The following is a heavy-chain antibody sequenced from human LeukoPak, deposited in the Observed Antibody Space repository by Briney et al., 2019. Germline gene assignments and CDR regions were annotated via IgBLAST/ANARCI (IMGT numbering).Heavy chain of an antibody. CDR3: AKGVASSIWNAMDV. CDR2: ISSNGGST. V-gene: IGHV3-64*01. Sequence: PGGSLRLSCAASGFTFSSYAMHWVRQAPGKGLEYVSAISSNGGSTYYANSVKGRFTISRDNSKNTLYLQMGSLRAEDMAVYYCAKGVASSIWNAMDVWGQGTLVTVSS. CDR1: GFTFSSYA. J-gene: IGHJ4*02. D-gene: IGHD1-1*01.